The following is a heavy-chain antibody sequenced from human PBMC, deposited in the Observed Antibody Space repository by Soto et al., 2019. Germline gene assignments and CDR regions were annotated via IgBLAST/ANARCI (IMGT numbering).Heavy chain of an antibody. CDR1: GFSFSNYG. Sequence: QVQLVESGGGVVQPGRSLRLSCAASGFSFSNYGMHWVRQAPGKGLEWVAVLWFDGSNKYYADSVKGRFTISRDNSKNTLYLQMNSLRAEDTAVYYCARDQGGITMILAYFDYWGQGALVTVSS. CDR2: LWFDGSNK. J-gene: IGHJ4*02. CDR3: ARDQGGITMILAYFDY. D-gene: IGHD3-22*01. V-gene: IGHV3-33*01.